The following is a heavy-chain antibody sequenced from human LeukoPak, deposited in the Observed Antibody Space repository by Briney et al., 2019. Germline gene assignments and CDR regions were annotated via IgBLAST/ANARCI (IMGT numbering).Heavy chain of an antibody. V-gene: IGHV3-7*01. J-gene: IGHJ4*02. D-gene: IGHD6-19*01. CDR1: GFTFSIYW. CDR2: IKQDGSEQ. CDR3: ATDRPYSSGWYFTFDY. Sequence: GGSLRLSCAASGFTFSIYWMSWVRQAPGKGLEWVANIKQDGSEQYYVDSVKGRFTISRDNAKNSLYLQMNSLRAEDTAVYYCATDRPYSSGWYFTFDYWGQGTLVTVSS.